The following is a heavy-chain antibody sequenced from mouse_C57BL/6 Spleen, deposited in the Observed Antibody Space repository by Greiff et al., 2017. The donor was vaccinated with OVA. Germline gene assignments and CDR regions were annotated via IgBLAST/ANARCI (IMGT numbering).Heavy chain of an antibody. CDR3: ARDRDYGNWYFDV. J-gene: IGHJ1*03. CDR1: GFTFSSYA. Sequence: EVQVVESGGGLVKPGGSLKLSCAASGFTFSSYAMSWVRQTPEKRLEWVATISDGGSYTYYPDNVKGRFTISRDNAKNNLYLQMSHLKSEDTAMYYCARDRDYGNWYFDVWGTGTTVTVSS. D-gene: IGHD2-1*01. V-gene: IGHV5-4*01. CDR2: ISDGGSYT.